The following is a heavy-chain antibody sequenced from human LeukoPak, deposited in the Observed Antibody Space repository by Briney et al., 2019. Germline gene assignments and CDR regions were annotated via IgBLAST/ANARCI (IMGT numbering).Heavy chain of an antibody. D-gene: IGHD5-18*01. CDR2: IYTSGST. V-gene: IGHV4-4*07. J-gene: IGHJ4*02. Sequence: SETLSLTCTVSGGSISSYYWSWIRQPAGKGLEWIGRIYTSGSTNYNPSLKSRVTMSVDTSKNQFSLKLSSVTAADTAVYYCARDPEGNSYGPGYFDYWGQGTLVTVSS. CDR3: ARDPEGNSYGPGYFDY. CDR1: GGSISSYY.